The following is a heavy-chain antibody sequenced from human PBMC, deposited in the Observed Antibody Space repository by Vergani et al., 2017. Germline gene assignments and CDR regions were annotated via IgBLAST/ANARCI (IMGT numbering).Heavy chain of an antibody. V-gene: IGHV3-23*01. D-gene: IGHD6-19*01. CDR2: ISGSGGST. CDR3: AKDERAVAGHAEYFQH. CDR1: GFTFSSYD. Sequence: EVQLLESGGGLVQPGGSLRLSCAASGFTFSSYDMSWVRQAPGKGLEWVSAISGSGGSTYYADSVKGRFTISRDNSKNTLYLQMNSLRAEDTAVYYCAKDERAVAGHAEYFQHWGQGTLVTVSS. J-gene: IGHJ1*01.